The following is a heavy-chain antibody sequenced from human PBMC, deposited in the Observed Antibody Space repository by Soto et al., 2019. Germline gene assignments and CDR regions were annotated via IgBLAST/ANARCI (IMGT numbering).Heavy chain of an antibody. V-gene: IGHV3-23*01. J-gene: IGHJ4*02. Sequence: XGSLRLSCAAFGFDFNKYAMTWVRQAPGKGLQWVSSITSNGDSTYYADSVKGRFTTSRDNSKNTLYLQMNSLRADDTAVFYCAKDSPSYTTSPFYFDSWGQGTLVTVSS. D-gene: IGHD2-2*02. CDR2: ITSNGDST. CDR1: GFDFNKYA. CDR3: AKDSPSYTTSPFYFDS.